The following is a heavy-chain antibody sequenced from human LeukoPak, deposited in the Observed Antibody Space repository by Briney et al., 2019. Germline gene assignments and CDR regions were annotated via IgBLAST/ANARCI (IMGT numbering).Heavy chain of an antibody. Sequence: GGSLRLSCAASGFTFSSYGMRWVRQAPGKGLEWVAVIWYDGSNKYYADSVKGRFTISRDNSKNTLYLQMNSLRAEDTAVYYCARVQTIFGVAYGMDVWGQGTTVTVSS. CDR1: GFTFSSYG. V-gene: IGHV3-33*08. CDR3: ARVQTIFGVAYGMDV. D-gene: IGHD3-3*01. CDR2: IWYDGSNK. J-gene: IGHJ6*02.